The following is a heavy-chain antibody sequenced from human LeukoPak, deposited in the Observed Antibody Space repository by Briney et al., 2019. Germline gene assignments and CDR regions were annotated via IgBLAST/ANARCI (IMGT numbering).Heavy chain of an antibody. Sequence: GGSLRLSCAASGFTFSSYSMNWVRQAPGKGLEWVSYISSSSSTIYYADSVKGRFTISRDNSKNTLYLQMNSLRAEDTAVYYCAKSSGSSWYLNCWGQGTLVTVSS. CDR1: GFTFSSYS. CDR3: AKSSGSSWYLNC. CDR2: ISSSSSTI. J-gene: IGHJ4*02. V-gene: IGHV3-48*01. D-gene: IGHD6-13*01.